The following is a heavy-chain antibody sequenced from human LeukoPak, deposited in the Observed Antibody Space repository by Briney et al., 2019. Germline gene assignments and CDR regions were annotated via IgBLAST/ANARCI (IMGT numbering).Heavy chain of an antibody. CDR1: GGSISSSSYY. CDR3: ARDIGDYWTRSWFDP. CDR2: IYYSGST. D-gene: IGHD4-17*01. V-gene: IGHV4-39*07. J-gene: IGHJ5*02. Sequence: SETLSLTCTVSGGSISSSSYYWGWIRQPPGKGLEWIGSIYYSGSTYYNPSLKSRVTISVDTSKNQFSLKLSSVTAADTAVYYCARDIGDYWTRSWFDPWGQGTLVTVSS.